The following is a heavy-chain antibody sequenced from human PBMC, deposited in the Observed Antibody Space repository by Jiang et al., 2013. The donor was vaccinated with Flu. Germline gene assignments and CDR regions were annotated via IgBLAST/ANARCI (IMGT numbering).Heavy chain of an antibody. V-gene: IGHV4-4*02. CDR1: ISSSNW. CDR2: IYHSGST. CDR3: ARVPLSVQYCSGGSCYLGYFDY. J-gene: IGHJ4*02. Sequence: ISSSNWWSWVRQPPGKGLEWIGEIYHSGSTNYNPSLKSRVTISVDKSKNQFSLKLSSVTAADTAVYYCARVPLSVQYCSGGSCYLGYFDYWGQGTLVTVSS. D-gene: IGHD2-15*01.